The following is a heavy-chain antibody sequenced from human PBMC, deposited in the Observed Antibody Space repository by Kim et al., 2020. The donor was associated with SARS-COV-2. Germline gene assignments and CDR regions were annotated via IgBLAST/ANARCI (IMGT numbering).Heavy chain of an antibody. CDR1: GFTVSGGY. CDR3: ARVVGGVPY. Sequence: GGSLRLSCEGSGFTVSGGYMNWVRQAPGKGLEYISFLYGGGSTYYADSVKGRFTISRDNSKNTLYLQMNSLRVDDTAVYYCARVVGGVPYWGQGTLVTVS. D-gene: IGHD3-16*01. CDR2: LYGGGST. V-gene: IGHV3-53*01. J-gene: IGHJ4*02.